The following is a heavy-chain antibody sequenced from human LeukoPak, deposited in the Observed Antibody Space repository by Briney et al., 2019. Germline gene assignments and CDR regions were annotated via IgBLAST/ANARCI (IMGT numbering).Heavy chain of an antibody. CDR2: IIPILGIA. Sequence: SVKVSCKASGYTFTSYGISWVRQAPGQGLEWMGRIIPILGIANYAQKFQGRVTITADKSTSTAYMELSSLRSEDTAVYYCAGTPKGSGSQGYNVWGQGTTVTVSS. CDR1: GYTFTSYG. V-gene: IGHV1-69*04. D-gene: IGHD3-10*01. J-gene: IGHJ6*02. CDR3: AGTPKGSGSQGYNV.